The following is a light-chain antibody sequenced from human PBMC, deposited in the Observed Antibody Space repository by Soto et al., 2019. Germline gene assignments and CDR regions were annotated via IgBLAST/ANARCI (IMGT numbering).Light chain of an antibody. CDR3: SSYTRSSTYV. CDR1: SSDVGAYNY. V-gene: IGLV2-14*01. Sequence: QSVLTQPASVSGSPGQSITISCTGASSDVGAYNYVSWYQHHPGKAPKLMIYEVRNRPSGVSNRFSGSKSGNTASLTISGLQAEDEADYYCSSYTRSSTYVFGTGTKVTVL. J-gene: IGLJ1*01. CDR2: EVR.